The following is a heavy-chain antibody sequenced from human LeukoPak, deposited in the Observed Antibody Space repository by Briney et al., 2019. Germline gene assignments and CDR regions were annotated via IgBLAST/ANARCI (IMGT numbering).Heavy chain of an antibody. J-gene: IGHJ6*03. CDR3: ARGYCSSTSCYQYYMDV. V-gene: IGHV4-39*07. CDR2: IYYSGST. D-gene: IGHD2-2*01. CDR1: GGSISSSSYY. Sequence: SETLSLTCTVSGGSISSSSYYWGWIRQPPGKGLEWIGSIYYSGSTYYNPSLKSRVTISVDTSKNQFSLKLSSVTAADTAVYYCARGYCSSTSCYQYYMDVWGKGTTVTVSS.